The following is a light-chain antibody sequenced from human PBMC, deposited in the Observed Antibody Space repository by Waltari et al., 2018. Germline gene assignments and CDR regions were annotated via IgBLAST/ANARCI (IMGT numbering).Light chain of an antibody. V-gene: IGKV4-1*01. J-gene: IGKJ1*01. CDR2: WAS. Sequence: DVVMTQSPDSLAVSLGERASINCKSSQTILYTSNNKSYLAWYQQKPGQPPKLLIYWASTRESGVPDRFSGSGSGTDFTLTISSLQAEDVAVYYCQQYYSTPQTFGQGTKVVIK. CDR3: QQYYSTPQT. CDR1: QTILYTSNNKSY.